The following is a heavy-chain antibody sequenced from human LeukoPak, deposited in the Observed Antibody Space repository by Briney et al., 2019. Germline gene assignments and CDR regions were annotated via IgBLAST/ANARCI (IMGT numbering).Heavy chain of an antibody. J-gene: IGHJ3*02. CDR1: GFTSSSYA. CDR3: ASWAVVPAASDFDI. D-gene: IGHD2-2*01. V-gene: IGHV3-30-3*01. CDR2: LSYDANE. Sequence: GSSLRLSCAASGFTSSSYAMHRVRPAPGRGLDLEWVTVLSYDANEYYADSVKGRFTISRDNAKTSLYLQMNSLRAEDTAVYYCASWAVVPAASDFDIWGQGTMVTVSS.